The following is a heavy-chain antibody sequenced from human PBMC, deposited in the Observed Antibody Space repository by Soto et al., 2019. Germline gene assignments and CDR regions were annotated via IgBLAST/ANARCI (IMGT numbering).Heavy chain of an antibody. V-gene: IGHV3-23*01. CDR3: AKVGISSYYYYMDV. CDR1: GFTFSSYA. Sequence: GGSLRLSCAASGFTFSSYAMGWVRQAPGKGLEWVSTIASTDGGTDYADSVKGRFTISRDNSKNSLYLQMNSLRAEDTAVYYCAKVGISSYYYYMDVWGKGTTVTVSS. D-gene: IGHD3-10*01. J-gene: IGHJ6*03. CDR2: IASTDGGT.